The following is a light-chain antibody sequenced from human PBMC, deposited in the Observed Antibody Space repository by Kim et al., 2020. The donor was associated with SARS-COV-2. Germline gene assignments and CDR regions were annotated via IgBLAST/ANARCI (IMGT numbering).Light chain of an antibody. V-gene: IGKV3-15*01. CDR2: GAS. Sequence: ETVMTQSPATLSMSPGDTATLSCRASQNVHSNLAWYQQKPGQAPRLLIYGASTRATDIPARFSGGGSDTEFTLTISSLQSEDFAVYYCQQYNDWPPYTFGQGTKVDIK. CDR3: QQYNDWPPYT. J-gene: IGKJ2*01. CDR1: QNVHSN.